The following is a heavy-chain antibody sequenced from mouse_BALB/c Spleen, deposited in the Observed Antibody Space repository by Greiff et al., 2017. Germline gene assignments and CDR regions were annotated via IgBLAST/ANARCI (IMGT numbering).Heavy chain of an antibody. CDR3: ASEGNGNYEDY. V-gene: IGHV1-4*01. CDR2: INPSSGYT. D-gene: IGHD2-1*01. J-gene: IGHJ2*01. Sequence: QVQLQQSGAELARPGASVKMSCKASGYTFTSYTMHWVKQRPGQGLEWIGYINPSSGYTNYNQKFKDKATLTADKSSSTAYMQLSSLTSEDSAVYYCASEGNGNYEDYWGQGTTLTVSS. CDR1: GYTFTSYT.